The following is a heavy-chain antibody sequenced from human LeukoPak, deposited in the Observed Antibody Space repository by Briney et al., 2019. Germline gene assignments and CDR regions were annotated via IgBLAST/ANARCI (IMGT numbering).Heavy chain of an antibody. D-gene: IGHD3-10*01. CDR3: AEDGSGSYYNAAPSNWFDP. CDR1: GGSISSYY. Sequence: SETLSLTCTVSGGSISSYYWGWLRQPPGKGLEWIGSIYHSGSTYYNPSLKSRVTISVDTSKNQFSLKLSSVTAADTAVYYCAEDGSGSYYNAAPSNWFDPWGQGTLVTVSS. J-gene: IGHJ5*02. CDR2: IYHSGST. V-gene: IGHV4-38-2*02.